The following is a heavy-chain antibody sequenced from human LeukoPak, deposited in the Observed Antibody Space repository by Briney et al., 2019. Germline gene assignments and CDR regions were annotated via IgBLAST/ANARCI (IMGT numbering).Heavy chain of an antibody. V-gene: IGHV1-8*01. CDR3: AIGDYYDSSGTVVHDAFDI. CDR2: MNPNSGNT. D-gene: IGHD3-22*01. Sequence: ASVKVSCKASGYTFTSYDINWVRQATGQGLEWMGWMNPNSGNTGYAQKFQGRVTMTRNTSISTAYMELSSLRSEDTAVYYCAIGDYYDSSGTVVHDAFDIWGQGTMVTVSS. J-gene: IGHJ3*02. CDR1: GYTFTSYD.